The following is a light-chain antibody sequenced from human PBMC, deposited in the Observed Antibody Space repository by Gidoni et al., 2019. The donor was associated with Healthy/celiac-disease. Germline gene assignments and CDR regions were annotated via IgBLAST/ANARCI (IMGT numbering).Light chain of an antibody. V-gene: IGKV3-11*01. CDR3: QQRSNWPQYS. CDR1: QSVSSY. Sequence: EIVCTQSPATLSLSPGERATLSCRASQSVSSYLAWYQQKPGQAPRLLIYDASNRATGIPARFSGSGSGTDFTLTISSLEPEDFAVYYCQQRSNWPQYSFGQGTKLEIK. CDR2: DAS. J-gene: IGKJ2*03.